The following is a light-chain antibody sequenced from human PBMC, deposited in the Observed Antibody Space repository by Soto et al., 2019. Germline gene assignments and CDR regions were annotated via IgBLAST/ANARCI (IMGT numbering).Light chain of an antibody. V-gene: IGKV3-11*01. J-gene: IGKJ1*01. CDR3: QQRSNWPPWT. Sequence: VLTQSPATLSLSPGERATLSCRASQSVSSYLAWYQQKPGQAPRLLIYDTSNRATGVPARFSGSGSGTDFTLTISSLEPQDLAVYYCQQRSNWPPWTFGQGTKVDI. CDR2: DTS. CDR1: QSVSSY.